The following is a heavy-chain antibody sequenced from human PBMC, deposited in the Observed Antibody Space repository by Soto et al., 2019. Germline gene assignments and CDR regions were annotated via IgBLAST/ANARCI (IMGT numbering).Heavy chain of an antibody. D-gene: IGHD3-10*01. CDR1: GYTFTGYY. CDR2: INPNSGGT. Sequence: ASVKVSCKXSGYTFTGYYMHWVRQAPGQGLEWMGWINPNSGGTNYAQKFQGWVTMTRDTSISTAYTELSRLRSDDTAVYYCARGTDGITMEGPGMDVWGQGTTVTVSS. CDR3: ARGTDGITMEGPGMDV. V-gene: IGHV1-2*04. J-gene: IGHJ6*02.